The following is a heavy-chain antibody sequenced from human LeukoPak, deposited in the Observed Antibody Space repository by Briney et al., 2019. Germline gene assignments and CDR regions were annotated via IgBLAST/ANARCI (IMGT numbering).Heavy chain of an antibody. CDR2: IYHSGST. Sequence: SSETLSLTCTVSGGSISSYYWSWIRQPPGKGLEYIGFIYHSGSTNYNPSLKSRVTMSVDKSKNQCSLRLTSVTAADTAIYFCARSTQASSTSFDYWGQGTLVTVSS. CDR3: ARSTQASSTSFDY. V-gene: IGHV4-59*01. J-gene: IGHJ4*02. CDR1: GGSISSYY. D-gene: IGHD6-6*01.